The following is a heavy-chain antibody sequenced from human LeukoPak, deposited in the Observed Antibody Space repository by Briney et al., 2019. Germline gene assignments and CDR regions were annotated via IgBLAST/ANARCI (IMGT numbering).Heavy chain of an antibody. V-gene: IGHV3-73*01. D-gene: IGHD1-26*01. CDR3: TRDSGTYNWFDP. Sequence: GGSLKLSYAASGFTFSGSAIHWVRQSSGKGLEWVGQIDKKDKGYATATAYAASVKGRFTISRDDSINTAYLQMKSLKTEDTALYYCTRDSGTYNWFDPWGQGTLVTVSS. CDR2: IDKKDKGYATAT. J-gene: IGHJ5*02. CDR1: GFTFSGSA.